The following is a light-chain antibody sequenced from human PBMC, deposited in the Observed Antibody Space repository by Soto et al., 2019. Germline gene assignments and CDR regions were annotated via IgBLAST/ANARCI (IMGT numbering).Light chain of an antibody. V-gene: IGKV2-28*01. J-gene: IGKJ3*01. Sequence: DMVMTQSPLSLPVTPGEPASISCRSRQSLLYSNGYNYLDWYLQKPGQSPQLLIYLGSNRASGVPDRFSGSGSGTDFTLKISRVEAEDVGVYYCMQSLPTPITFGPGTKVDLK. CDR1: QSLLYSNGYNY. CDR2: LGS. CDR3: MQSLPTPIT.